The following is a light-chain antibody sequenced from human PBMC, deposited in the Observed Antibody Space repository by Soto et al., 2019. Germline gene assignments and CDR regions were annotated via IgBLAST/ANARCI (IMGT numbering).Light chain of an antibody. V-gene: IGKV3-20*01. CDR1: QNVSSTY. CDR2: GAS. CDR3: HQHNSPPLN. Sequence: EIVLTQSPGTLSLSPGDRATLSCRASQNVSSTYLAWYQQRPGQAPILLIYGASSRATGIPDRFSGRGSGTDFTLTVSRLEPEDFAVYYCHQHNSPPLNFGQGTKLEIK. J-gene: IGKJ2*01.